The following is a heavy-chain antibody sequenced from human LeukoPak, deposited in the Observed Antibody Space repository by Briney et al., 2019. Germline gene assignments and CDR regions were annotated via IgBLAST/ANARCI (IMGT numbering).Heavy chain of an antibody. J-gene: IGHJ4*02. Sequence: GGSLRLSCAASGFTLSSYSMNWVRQAPGKGLEWVSYISSSGSTIYYADSVKGRFTISRDNAKNSLYLQMNSLRAEDTAVYYCARSFTMVRGVPDYWGQGTLVTVSS. V-gene: IGHV3-48*04. CDR3: ARSFTMVRGVPDY. CDR1: GFTLSSYS. CDR2: ISSSGSTI. D-gene: IGHD3-10*01.